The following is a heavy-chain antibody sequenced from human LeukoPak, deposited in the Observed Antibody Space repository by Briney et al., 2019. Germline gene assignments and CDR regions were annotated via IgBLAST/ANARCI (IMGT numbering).Heavy chain of an antibody. D-gene: IGHD1-1*01. CDR1: GGSISSGSYY. V-gene: IGHV4-61*03. Sequence: SETLSLTCTVSGGSISSGSYYWSWIRQSPEKGLEWIGYISHSGSTHYNPSLKSRITISVDTSKIHFSLNLTSVTAADTAVYYCARDSAAGSYYYYTDVWGKGTTVTISS. J-gene: IGHJ6*03. CDR3: ARDSAAGSYYYYTDV. CDR2: ISHSGST.